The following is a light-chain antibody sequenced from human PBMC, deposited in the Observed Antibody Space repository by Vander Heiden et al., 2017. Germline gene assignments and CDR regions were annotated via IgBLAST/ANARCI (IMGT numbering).Light chain of an antibody. CDR1: QSISSY. CDR3: QQNDSTRSWT. J-gene: IGKJ1*01. V-gene: IGKV1-39*01. CDR2: AAS. Sequence: DIQMTQSPSSLSASVGDRVTITCRASQSISSYLNWYQQKPGKAPKLLIYAASSLQSGVPSRFSGSGYGTDFTLTISSRQPEDFAPYYCQQNDSTRSWTFGQGTKVEIK.